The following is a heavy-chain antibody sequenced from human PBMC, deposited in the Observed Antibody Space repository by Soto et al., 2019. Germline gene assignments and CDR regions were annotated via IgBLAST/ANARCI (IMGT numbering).Heavy chain of an antibody. J-gene: IGHJ5*02. CDR3: ARSPDYYDSSGYYYEGLRFDP. V-gene: IGHV1-69*13. Sequence: ASVKVSCKASGGTFSSYAISWVRQAPGQGLEWMGGIIPIFGTANYAQKFQGRVTITADESTSTAYMELSSLRSEDTAVYYCARSPDYYDSSGYYYEGLRFDPWGQGTLVTVSS. CDR2: IIPIFGTA. D-gene: IGHD3-22*01. CDR1: GGTFSSYA.